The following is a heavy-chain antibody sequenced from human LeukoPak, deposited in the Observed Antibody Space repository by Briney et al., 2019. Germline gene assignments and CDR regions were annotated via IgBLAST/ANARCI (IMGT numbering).Heavy chain of an antibody. CDR1: GGSISNYY. D-gene: IGHD3-22*01. V-gene: IGHV4-59*01. CDR3: ARDGPYYYDSSGYYPSGAHLRFDP. CDR2: IYYSGST. J-gene: IGHJ5*02. Sequence: SETLSLTCTVSGGSISNYYWSWIRQPPGKGLEWFGYIYYSGSTNYNPSRKSRVTISVDTSKNQFSLKLSSVTAADTAVYYCARDGPYYYDSSGYYPSGAHLRFDPWGQGTLVTVSS.